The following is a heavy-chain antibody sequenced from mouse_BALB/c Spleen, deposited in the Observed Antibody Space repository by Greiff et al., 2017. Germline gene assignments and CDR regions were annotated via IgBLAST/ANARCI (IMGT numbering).Heavy chain of an antibody. CDR3: ARSGTMITTDGFAY. D-gene: IGHD2-4*01. V-gene: IGHV1S137*01. CDR1: GYTFTDYA. Sequence: VQLQQSGAELVRPGVSVKISCKGSGYTFTDYAMHWVKQSHAKSLEWIGVISTYYGDASYNQKFKGKATMTVDKSSSTAYMELARLTSEDSAIYYCARSGTMITTDGFAYWGQGTLVTVSA. CDR2: ISTYYGDA. J-gene: IGHJ3*01.